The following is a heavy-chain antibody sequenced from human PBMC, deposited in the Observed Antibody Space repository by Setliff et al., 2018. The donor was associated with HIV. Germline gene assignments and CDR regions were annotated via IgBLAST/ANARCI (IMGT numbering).Heavy chain of an antibody. CDR3: ARAFQHFEYAFDI. J-gene: IGHJ3*02. V-gene: IGHV1-46*01. CDR1: GYTFTSYI. D-gene: IGHD3-9*01. Sequence: ASVKVSCKASGYTFTSYILHWVRQAAGQGLEWVGRIAPSSGGIHYAQKFQDRVTMTRDTSTSTVYMDLSRLRPEDTAVYYCARAFQHFEYAFDIWGQGTMVTVSS. CDR2: IAPSSGGI.